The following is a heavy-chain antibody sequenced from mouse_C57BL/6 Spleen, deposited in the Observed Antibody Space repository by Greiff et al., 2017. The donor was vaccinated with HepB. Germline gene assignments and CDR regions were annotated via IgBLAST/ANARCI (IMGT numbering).Heavy chain of an antibody. Sequence: EVQVVESGGGLVKPGGSLKLSCAASGFTFSSYAMSWVRQTPEKRLEWVATISDGGSYTYYPDNVKGRFTISRDNAKNNLYLQMSHLKSEDTAMYYCARDYYGSSCFDVWGTGTTVTVSS. CDR2: ISDGGSYT. CDR3: ARDYYGSSCFDV. J-gene: IGHJ1*03. V-gene: IGHV5-4*01. CDR1: GFTFSSYA. D-gene: IGHD1-1*01.